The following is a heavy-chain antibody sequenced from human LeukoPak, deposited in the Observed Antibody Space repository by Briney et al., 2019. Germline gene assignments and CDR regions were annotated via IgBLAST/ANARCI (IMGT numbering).Heavy chain of an antibody. V-gene: IGHV3-48*01. J-gene: IGHJ6*03. CDR1: GFTFSSYS. D-gene: IGHD1-26*01. CDR3: ARVGSPPWSYYYYMDV. CDR2: ISSSGSTI. Sequence: GGSLRLSCAASGFTFSSYSMNWVRQAPGKGLEWVSYISSSGSTIYYADSVKGRFTISRDNAKNSLYLQMNSLRAEDTAVYYCARVGSPPWSYYYYMDVWGKGTTVTISS.